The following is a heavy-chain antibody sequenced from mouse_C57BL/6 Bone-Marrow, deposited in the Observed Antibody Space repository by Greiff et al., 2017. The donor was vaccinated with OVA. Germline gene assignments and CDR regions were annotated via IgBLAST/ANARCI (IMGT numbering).Heavy chain of an antibody. CDR1: GFTFSSYA. D-gene: IGHD3-3*01. CDR2: ISDGGSYT. CDR3: ARDEGRPYFDY. V-gene: IGHV5-4*01. J-gene: IGHJ2*01. Sequence: EVMLVESGGGLVKPGGSLKLSCAASGFTFSSYAMSWVRQTPEKRLEWVATISDGGSYTYYPDNVKGRFTISRDTAKNNLYLQMSHLKSEDTAMYYCARDEGRPYFDYWGQGTTLTVSS.